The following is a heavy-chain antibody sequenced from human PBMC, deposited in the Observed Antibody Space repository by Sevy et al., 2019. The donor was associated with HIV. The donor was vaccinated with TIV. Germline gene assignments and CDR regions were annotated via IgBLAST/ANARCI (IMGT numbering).Heavy chain of an antibody. CDR2: ISSSSSYI. V-gene: IGHV3-21*01. CDR1: GFTFSSYS. Sequence: GGSLRLSCAASGFTFSSYSMNWVRQAPGKGLEWVSSISSSSSYIYYADSVKGRFTISRDNAKNSLYLQMNSLRAEDTAVYYCARDWLPNDAFDIWGQGTMVIVSS. J-gene: IGHJ3*02. D-gene: IGHD6-19*01. CDR3: ARDWLPNDAFDI.